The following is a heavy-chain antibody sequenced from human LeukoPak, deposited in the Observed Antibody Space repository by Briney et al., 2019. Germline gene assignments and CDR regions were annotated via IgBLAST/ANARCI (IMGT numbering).Heavy chain of an antibody. Sequence: GSLRLSCAASGFTFSSYGMSWVRQAPGKGLEWGSAISGIGCSTYYADSVKGRFTISRDNYKNTLYLQINSLRAEDTAVYYCAKGPLGATGQYYYYYYMDVWGKGTTVTISS. CDR2: ISGIGCST. CDR1: GFTFSSYG. J-gene: IGHJ6*03. V-gene: IGHV3-23*01. CDR3: AKGPLGATGQYYYYYYMDV. D-gene: IGHD1-1*01.